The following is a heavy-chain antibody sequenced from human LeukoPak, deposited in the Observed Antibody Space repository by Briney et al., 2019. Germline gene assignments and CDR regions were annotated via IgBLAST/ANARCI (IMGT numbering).Heavy chain of an antibody. CDR3: ARDFYYDSGGSRVDTFDI. CDR1: GASISTYY. J-gene: IGHJ3*02. Sequence: SETLSLTCTVSGASISTYYWSWIRQPPGKGLEWIGYLFFGGSTNYNSSLKSRVTISSDTSKNQLSLKLTSVTAADTAVYYCARDFYYDSGGSRVDTFDIWGQGAMVTVSS. V-gene: IGHV4-59*01. D-gene: IGHD3-22*01. CDR2: LFFGGST.